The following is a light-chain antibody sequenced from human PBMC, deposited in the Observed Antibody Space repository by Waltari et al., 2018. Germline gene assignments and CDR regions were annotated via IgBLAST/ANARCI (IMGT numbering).Light chain of an antibody. V-gene: IGLV1-44*01. CDR3: GGWDDTLTGPYV. CDR1: SFNIGSNT. J-gene: IGLJ1*01. CDR2: NNN. Sequence: QPALTQPPSVSGTPGQTVTISCSGSSFNIGSNTVNWYQVLPGSAPRLVIHNNNQRPSDVPARFSGSKSGTSASLAISGLQSEDEADYYCGGWDDTLTGPYVFGSGTKVIVL.